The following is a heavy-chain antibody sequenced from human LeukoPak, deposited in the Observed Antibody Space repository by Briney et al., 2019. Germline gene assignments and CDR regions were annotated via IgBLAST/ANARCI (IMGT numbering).Heavy chain of an antibody. CDR1: GGSISSYY. V-gene: IGHV4-59*12. D-gene: IGHD5-18*01. Sequence: SETLSLTCTVSGGSISSYYWSWIRQPPGKGLEWIGYIYYSGSTNYNPSLKSRVTISVDTSKNQFSLKVNSVTAADTAVYYCARRGYTYGWGWFDPWGQGTLVTVSS. CDR3: ARRGYTYGWGWFDP. CDR2: IYYSGST. J-gene: IGHJ5*02.